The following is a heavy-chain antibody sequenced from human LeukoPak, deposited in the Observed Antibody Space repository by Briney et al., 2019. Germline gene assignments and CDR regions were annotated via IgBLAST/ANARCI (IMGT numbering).Heavy chain of an antibody. Sequence: SQTLSLTCTVSGGSVSSGSYYWSWIRQPAGKGLEWIGRIYTSGSTNYNPSLKSRVTISVDTYKNQFSLKLSSVTAADTAVYYCARAIYDYVWGSYLDYWGQGTLVTVSS. D-gene: IGHD3-16*02. V-gene: IGHV4-61*02. J-gene: IGHJ4*02. CDR3: ARAIYDYVWGSYLDY. CDR1: GGSVSSGSYY. CDR2: IYTSGST.